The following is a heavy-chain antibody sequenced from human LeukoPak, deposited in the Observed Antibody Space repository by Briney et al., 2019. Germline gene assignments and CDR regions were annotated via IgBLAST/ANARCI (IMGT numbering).Heavy chain of an antibody. CDR2: IIPIFGTA. V-gene: IGHV1-69*01. CDR3: ARGGPYYDFY. D-gene: IGHD3-3*01. CDR1: GGTFSSYA. J-gene: IGHJ4*02. Sequence: SVKVSCMASGGTFSSYAISWVRQAPGQGLEWMEGIIPIFGTANYAQKFQGRVTITADESTSTAYMELSSLRSEDTAVYYCARGGPYYDFYWGQGTLVTVSS.